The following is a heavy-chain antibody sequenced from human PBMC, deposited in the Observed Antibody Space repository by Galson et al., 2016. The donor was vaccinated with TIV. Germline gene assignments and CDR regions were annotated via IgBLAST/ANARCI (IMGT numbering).Heavy chain of an antibody. V-gene: IGHV1-69*13. Sequence: SVKVSCKASGGVFNNYAINWVRQAPGQGLEWMGGIVPLSSSVTYAPKFQGRMTITAGGRSFMELNSLTSDDTAVYYCARKVGGGQALHAWGRRRLVTVS. CDR3: ARKVGGGQALHA. CDR2: IVPLSSSV. CDR1: GGVFNNYA. J-gene: IGHJ5*02. D-gene: IGHD3-16*01.